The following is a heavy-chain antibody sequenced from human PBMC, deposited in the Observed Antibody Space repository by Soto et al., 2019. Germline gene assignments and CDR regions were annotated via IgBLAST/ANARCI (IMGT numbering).Heavy chain of an antibody. Sequence: QVQLVESGGGVVQPGRSLRLSCAASGFTFSSYGMHWVRQAPGKGLEWVAVISYDGSNKYYADSVKGRFTISRDNSKNTLYLQMNSLRAEDTAVYYCAKSTVGRGGYGMDVWGQGNTVTVSS. CDR2: ISYDGSNK. J-gene: IGHJ6*02. D-gene: IGHD4-17*01. V-gene: IGHV3-30*18. CDR3: AKSTVGRGGYGMDV. CDR1: GFTFSSYG.